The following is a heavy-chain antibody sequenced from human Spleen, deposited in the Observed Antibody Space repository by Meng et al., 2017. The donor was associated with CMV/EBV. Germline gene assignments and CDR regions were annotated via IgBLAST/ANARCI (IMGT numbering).Heavy chain of an antibody. Sequence: TRTLTCTFSGFSLSTSGVGVGWIRQPPGKALEWLALIYWNDDKRYNPSLKSRLTITKDTSKSQVVLTMTNMDPVDTATYYCGTFDYWGQGALVTVSS. CDR2: IYWNDDK. CDR3: GTFDY. J-gene: IGHJ4*02. CDR1: GFSLSTSGVG. V-gene: IGHV2-5*01.